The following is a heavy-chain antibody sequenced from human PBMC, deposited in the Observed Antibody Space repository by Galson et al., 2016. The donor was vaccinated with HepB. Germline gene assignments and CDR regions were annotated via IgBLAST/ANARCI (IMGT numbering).Heavy chain of an antibody. Sequence: SETLSLTCTVSGGSVTSGTYYWSWIRQPPGKGLEWIGHIYYSGGTNYSPSPKSRVTVSVDTSNNQFSLKLTSATAADTAVYYCARGLYTSTWNGDYYAMGVWGQGTTVTVSS. CDR1: GGSVTSGTYY. CDR2: IYYSGGT. D-gene: IGHD6-13*01. J-gene: IGHJ6*02. CDR3: ARGLYTSTWNGDYYAMGV. V-gene: IGHV4-61*01.